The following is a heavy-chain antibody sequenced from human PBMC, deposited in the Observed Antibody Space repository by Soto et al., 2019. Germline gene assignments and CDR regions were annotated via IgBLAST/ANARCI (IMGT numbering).Heavy chain of an antibody. CDR1: GFTFRNYA. Sequence: QVQLVESGGGVVQPGRSLRLSCAASGFTFRNYAMHWVRQAPGKGLECVAVISYDGGNKFYRDYVKGRFTISRDNSKNTLYLQINSLRYEDTAVYYCARGDREDIAVVIGVRPGEYGVDVCGQGTTVTVSS. CDR2: ISYDGGNK. V-gene: IGHV3-30-3*01. CDR3: ARGDREDIAVVIGVRPGEYGVDV. D-gene: IGHD2-15*01. J-gene: IGHJ6*02.